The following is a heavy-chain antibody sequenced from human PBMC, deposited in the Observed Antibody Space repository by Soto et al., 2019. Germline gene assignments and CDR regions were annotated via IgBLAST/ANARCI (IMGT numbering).Heavy chain of an antibody. CDR2: ISGSGGST. CDR3: AKDRQLLWFGELSSHWFDP. CDR1: GFTFSSYA. D-gene: IGHD3-10*01. V-gene: IGHV3-23*01. J-gene: IGHJ5*02. Sequence: EVQLLESGGGLVQPGGSLRLSCAASGFTFSSYAMSWVRQAPGKGLEWVSAISGSGGSTYYADSVKGLFTISRDNSKNTLYLQMSSLRAEDTAVYYCAKDRQLLWFGELSSHWFDPWGQGTLVTVSS.